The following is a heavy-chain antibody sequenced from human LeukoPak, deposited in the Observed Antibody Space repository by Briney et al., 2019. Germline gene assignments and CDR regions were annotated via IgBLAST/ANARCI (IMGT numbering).Heavy chain of an antibody. CDR1: GYTFTGYY. CDR2: INPNSGGT. D-gene: IGHD4-17*01. V-gene: IGHV1-2*02. CDR3: ARDFGLTTVARRSYYYYYMDV. J-gene: IGHJ6*03. Sequence: EASVKVSCKASGYTFTGYYMHWVRQAPGQGLEWMGWINPNSGGTNYAQKFQGRVTMTRDTSISTAYMELSRLRSDDTAVYYCARDFGLTTVARRSYYYYYMDVWGKGTTVTVSS.